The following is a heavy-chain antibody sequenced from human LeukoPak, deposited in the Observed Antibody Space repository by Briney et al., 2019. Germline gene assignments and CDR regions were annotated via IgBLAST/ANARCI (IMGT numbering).Heavy chain of an antibody. J-gene: IGHJ3*02. CDR1: GGTFSSYA. Sequence: GASVKVSCKASGGTFSSYAISWVRQAPGQGLEWMGGIIPIFGTANYAQKFQGRVTITADKSTSTAYMELSSLRSEDTAVYYCALASPLANRYYDSSGGDAFDIWGQGTMVTVSS. CDR2: IIPIFGTA. CDR3: ALASPLANRYYDSSGGDAFDI. V-gene: IGHV1-69*06. D-gene: IGHD3-22*01.